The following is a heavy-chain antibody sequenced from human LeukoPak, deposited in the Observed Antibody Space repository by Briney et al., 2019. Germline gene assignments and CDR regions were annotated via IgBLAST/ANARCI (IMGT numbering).Heavy chain of an antibody. CDR1: GFTFSSYA. CDR3: QKAAYDILTGYYV. D-gene: IGHD3-9*01. CDR2: ISGSGGST. J-gene: IGHJ4*02. Sequence: GGSLRLSCAASGFTFSSYAMSCVRQAPGKGLEWVSAISGSGGSTYYAESVKGRFTITRDNSKNTLYLQMNSLRAEDTVFFFKQKAAYDILTGYYVWGQGTLVTVSS. V-gene: IGHV3-23*01.